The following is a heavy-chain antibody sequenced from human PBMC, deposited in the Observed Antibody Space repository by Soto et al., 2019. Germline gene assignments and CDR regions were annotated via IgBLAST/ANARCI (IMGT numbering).Heavy chain of an antibody. CDR1: GFTFSSYA. D-gene: IGHD3-22*01. V-gene: IGHV3-23*01. CDR2: ISGSGGST. Sequence: GGSLRLSCAASGFTFSSYAMSWVRQAPGKGLEWVSAISGSGGSTYYADSVKGRFTISRDNSKNTLYLQMNSLRAEDTAVYYCAKDGIGYYYDSSGYYFGYWGQGTLVTVSS. J-gene: IGHJ4*02. CDR3: AKDGIGYYYDSSGYYFGY.